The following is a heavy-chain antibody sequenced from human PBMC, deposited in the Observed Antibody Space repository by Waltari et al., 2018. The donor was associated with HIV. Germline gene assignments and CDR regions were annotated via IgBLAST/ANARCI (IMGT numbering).Heavy chain of an antibody. CDR2: ISSSSTTI. Sequence: EVQLVESGGGLVQPGGSRRPSCAAFGITSSTYSRKWVRQAPGKGLEWVSYISSSSTTIYYADSVKGRFTISRDNAKNLLYLQMNSLRAEDTAVYYCARDKAVIQPDAFDIWGQGTMVTVSS. V-gene: IGHV3-48*04. J-gene: IGHJ3*02. CDR1: GITSSTYS. D-gene: IGHD2-21*01. CDR3: ARDKAVIQPDAFDI.